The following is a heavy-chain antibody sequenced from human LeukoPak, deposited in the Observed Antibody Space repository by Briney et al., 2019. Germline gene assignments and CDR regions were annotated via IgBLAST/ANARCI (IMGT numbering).Heavy chain of an antibody. D-gene: IGHD4-11*01. CDR2: INSINAV. V-gene: IGHV3-48*02. CDR1: GFMFDTYI. CDR3: AKDLYSNYGPADY. J-gene: IGHJ4*02. Sequence: GRSLRLSCAASGFMFDTYIMTWVRQAPGKGLEWISYINSINAVYYTDSVQGRFNISRDNAKNSLYLQMNSLRDEDTAVYYCAKDLYSNYGPADYWGQGNLVTVSS.